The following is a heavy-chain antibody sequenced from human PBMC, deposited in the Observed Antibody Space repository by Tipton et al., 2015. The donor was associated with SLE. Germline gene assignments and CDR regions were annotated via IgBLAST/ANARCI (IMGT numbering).Heavy chain of an antibody. J-gene: IGHJ4*02. Sequence: TLSLTCTVSGGSISSSSYYWGWIRQPPGKGLEWIGGIYYSGSTYYNPSLKSRVTISVDTSKNQFSLKLSSVTAADTAVYYCAKMTRGNYFDYWGQGTLVTVSS. CDR2: IYYSGST. V-gene: IGHV4-39*07. CDR1: GGSISSSSYY. CDR3: AKMTRGNYFDY. D-gene: IGHD4-11*01.